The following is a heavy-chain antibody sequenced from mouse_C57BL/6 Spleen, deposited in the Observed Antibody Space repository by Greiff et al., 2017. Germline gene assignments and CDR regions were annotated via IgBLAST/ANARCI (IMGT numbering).Heavy chain of an antibody. D-gene: IGHD2-3*01. CDR2: IYPGDGDT. J-gene: IGHJ3*01. V-gene: IGHV1-80*01. CDR3: ARRYDGYYVWFAY. Sequence: QVQLQQSGAELVKPGASVKISCKASGYAFSSYWMNWVKQRPGKGLEWIGQIYPGDGDTNHNGKFKGKATLTADKSSSTAYMQLSSLTSEDSAVYFCARRYDGYYVWFAYWGQGTLVTVSA. CDR1: GYAFSSYW.